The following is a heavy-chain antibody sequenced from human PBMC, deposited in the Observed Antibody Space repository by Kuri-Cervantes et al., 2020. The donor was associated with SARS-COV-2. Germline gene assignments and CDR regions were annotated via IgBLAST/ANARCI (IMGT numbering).Heavy chain of an antibody. J-gene: IGHJ4*02. CDR3: ARHPPEYYSLYYFDY. CDR2: IYYSGST. V-gene: IGHV4-39*01. D-gene: IGHD3-10*01. CDR1: GGSISGSSYY. Sequence: GSLRLSCTVSGGSISGSSYYWGWIRQPPGKGLEWIGSIYYSGSTYYNPSLKSRVTISVDTSKNQFSLKLSSVTAADTAVYYCARHPPEYYSLYYFDYWGQGTLVTVSS.